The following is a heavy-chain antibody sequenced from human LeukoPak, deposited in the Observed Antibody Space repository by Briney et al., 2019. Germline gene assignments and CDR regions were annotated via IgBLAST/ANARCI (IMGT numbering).Heavy chain of an antibody. CDR2: ISAYNGNT. CDR1: SYTFTSYS. CDR3: GRCRKGFLKYDLDV. D-gene: IGHD2/OR15-2a*01. V-gene: IGHV1-18*01. Sequence: GASVKVSCKASSYTFTSYSMIWVRQRPGQGLEWMGWISAYNGNTEHGQKFQGRVTLTTDTATSTAYMELRSLRSDDTAVYYCGRCRKGFLKYDLDVWGKGTAVTVSS. J-gene: IGHJ6*04.